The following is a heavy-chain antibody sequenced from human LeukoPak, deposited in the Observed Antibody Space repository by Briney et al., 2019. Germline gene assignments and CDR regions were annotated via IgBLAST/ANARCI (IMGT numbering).Heavy chain of an antibody. D-gene: IGHD3-22*01. V-gene: IGHV4-59*08. CDR2: VYYSGGT. CDR1: GASISSYY. Sequence: NTSETLSLTCTVSGASISSYYWSWVRQPPGKGLGWIGYVYYSGGTKYNHSLKGRATLSVDTSKNQFSLKLSSVTAADTAVYYCARHKDHYDSSGYYSPSDYWGQGTLVTVSS. CDR3: ARHKDHYDSSGYYSPSDY. J-gene: IGHJ4*02.